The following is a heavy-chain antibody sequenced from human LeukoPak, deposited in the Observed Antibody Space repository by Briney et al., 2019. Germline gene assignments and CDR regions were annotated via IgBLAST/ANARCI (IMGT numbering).Heavy chain of an antibody. V-gene: IGHV1-69*04. J-gene: IGHJ5*02. CDR1: GGTFSSYA. Sequence: SVKVSCKASGGTFSSYAISWVRQAPGQGLEWMGRIIPILGIANYAQKFQGRVTITADKSTSTAYMELSSLRSEDTAVYYCARGGYYDSSGCYRSRWFDPWGQGTLVTVSS. D-gene: IGHD3-22*01. CDR3: ARGGYYDSSGCYRSRWFDP. CDR2: IIPILGIA.